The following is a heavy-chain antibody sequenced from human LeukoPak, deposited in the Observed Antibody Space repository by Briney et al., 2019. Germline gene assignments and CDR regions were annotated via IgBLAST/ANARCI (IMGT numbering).Heavy chain of an antibody. Sequence: GGSLRLSCAASGFIVSSSYMSWVRQTPGKGLEWVSTFQRDGHTAYADPVKGRFTISRDVSENRIYLQMNSLRVEDTAVYYCAKGDTDCTCPGYWGRGTLVTVSS. V-gene: IGHV3-53*01. J-gene: IGHJ4*02. CDR3: AKGDTDCTCPGY. CDR2: FQRDGHT. D-gene: IGHD2-21*02. CDR1: GFIVSSSY.